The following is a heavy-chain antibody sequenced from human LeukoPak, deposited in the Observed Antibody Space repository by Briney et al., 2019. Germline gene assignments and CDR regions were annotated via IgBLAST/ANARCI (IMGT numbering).Heavy chain of an antibody. J-gene: IGHJ4*02. Sequence: ASVKVSCKASGYTFTSYGISWMRQAPGQGLEWMGWISAYNGNTNYAQKLQGRVTMTTDTSTSTAYMELRSLRSDDTAVYYCARDDYSSGWYYLDYWGQGTLVTVSS. V-gene: IGHV1-18*01. D-gene: IGHD6-19*01. CDR2: ISAYNGNT. CDR3: ARDDYSSGWYYLDY. CDR1: GYTFTSYG.